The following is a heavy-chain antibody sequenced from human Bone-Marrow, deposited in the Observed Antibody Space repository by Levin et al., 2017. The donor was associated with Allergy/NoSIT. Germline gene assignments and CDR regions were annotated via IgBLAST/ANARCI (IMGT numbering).Heavy chain of an antibody. J-gene: IGHJ6*02. CDR1: GGSIRNFY. CDR2: VHNSGSS. Sequence: SQTLSLTCTVSGGSIRNFYCNWIRQPPGKGLEWIGYVHNSGSSNQKPSLKGRITMSVDTSKNQFTLKLSSVTAADTALYYCARGYNYGLDVWGQGTTVTVSS. CDR3: ARGYNYGLDV. V-gene: IGHV4-59*01.